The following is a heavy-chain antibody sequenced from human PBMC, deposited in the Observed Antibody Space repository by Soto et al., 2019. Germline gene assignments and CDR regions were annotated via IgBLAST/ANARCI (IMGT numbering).Heavy chain of an antibody. CDR2: ISYDGSDE. D-gene: IGHD3-3*01. V-gene: IGHV3-30*18. J-gene: IGHJ4*02. CDR3: AKAFGIWSGYSDY. CDR1: GFLFSNYG. Sequence: GGSLRLSCAASGFLFSNYGMHWVRQAPGKGLEWVAVISYDGSDEYYADSVKGRFTISRDKSTNTLYLQMNSLRAEDTAVYYCAKAFGIWSGYSDYWGQGTLVTVSS.